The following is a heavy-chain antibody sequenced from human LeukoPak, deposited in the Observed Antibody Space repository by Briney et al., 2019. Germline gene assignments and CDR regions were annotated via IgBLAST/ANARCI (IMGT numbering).Heavy chain of an antibody. D-gene: IGHD1-1*01. Sequence: ASVKVSCKASGYTFTGYYMHWVRQAPGKGLEWMGLVDPEDGETIYAEKFQGRVTITADTSTDTAYMELSSLRSEDTAVYYCATGPQTGRHNWFDPWGQGTLVTVSS. CDR1: GYTFTGYY. CDR2: VDPEDGET. J-gene: IGHJ5*02. CDR3: ATGPQTGRHNWFDP. V-gene: IGHV1-69-2*01.